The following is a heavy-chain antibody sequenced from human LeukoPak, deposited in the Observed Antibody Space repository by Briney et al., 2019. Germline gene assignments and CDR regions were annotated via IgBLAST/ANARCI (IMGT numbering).Heavy chain of an antibody. CDR3: TGPDFFDY. CDR2: ISSSSSYI. J-gene: IGHJ4*02. CDR1: GFTFSSYS. Sequence: PGGSLRLSCAASGFTFSSYSMNWVRQAPGKGLEWVSSISSSSSYIYYADSVKGRFTISRDNAKNSLYLQMNSLKTEDTAVYYCTGPDFFDYWGQGTLVTVSS. D-gene: IGHD3/OR15-3a*01. V-gene: IGHV3-21*03.